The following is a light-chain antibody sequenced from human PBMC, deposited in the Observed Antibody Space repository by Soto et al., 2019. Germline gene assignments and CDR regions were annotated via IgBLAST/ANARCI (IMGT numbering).Light chain of an antibody. J-gene: IGKJ1*01. V-gene: IGKV2-28*01. CDR1: QSLLHSNGKNY. CDR2: FGS. CDR3: MQALQLPWT. Sequence: DIVMTQSPLPLSVTPGEPASMSCRSSQSLLHSNGKNYLDWYLQKPGQSPQLLIYFGSDRASGVPAWFSGSGSGTDFTLQISRVEAEDVGVYFCMQALQLPWTFGQGTKVEIK.